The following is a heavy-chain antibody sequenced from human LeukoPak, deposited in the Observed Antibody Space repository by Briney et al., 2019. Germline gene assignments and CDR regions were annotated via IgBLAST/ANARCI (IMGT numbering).Heavy chain of an antibody. CDR3: AKDYSSSSFYYMDV. CDR2: ISRSGSTK. J-gene: IGHJ6*03. CDR1: GFTFSDYN. V-gene: IGHV3-11*01. Sequence: GGSLRLSCAASGFTFSDYNMRWIRQAPGKGLEWVSSISRSGSTKYYADSVKGRFTISRDNAKSSLYLQINSLRAEDMALYYCAKDYSSSSFYYMDVWGKGTTVTVSS. D-gene: IGHD6-6*01.